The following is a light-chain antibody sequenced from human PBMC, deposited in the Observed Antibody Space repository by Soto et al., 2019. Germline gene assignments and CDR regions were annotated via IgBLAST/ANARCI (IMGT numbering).Light chain of an antibody. Sequence: DIQMTQSPSSLSASVGDRVSITCRASQYISTYLNWYQQKPGKAPKLLIYAASTLQSGVPSRFSGSGSGPEFTLTITSLQPENFATYYCGQPYSTVRRFGQGTK. CDR3: GQPYSTVRR. J-gene: IGKJ1*01. CDR1: QYISTY. CDR2: AAS. V-gene: IGKV1-39*01.